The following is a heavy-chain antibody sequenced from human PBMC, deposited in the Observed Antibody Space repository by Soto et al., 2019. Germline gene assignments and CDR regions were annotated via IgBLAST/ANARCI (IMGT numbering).Heavy chain of an antibody. CDR3: SKGYSCYDYAN. D-gene: IGHD5-12*01. CDR2: IKGDGRGT. CDR1: GFTFSSYW. J-gene: IGHJ4*02. V-gene: IGHV3-74*01. Sequence: EVQLVESGGGLVQPGGSLRLSCAASGFTFSSYWMHWLRQAPGKGLVWVSRIKGDGRGTTYADSVKGRFTISRDNAKNTLYLQMNSLSAEDTAVYFCSKGYSCYDYANWGQGCLVTVSA.